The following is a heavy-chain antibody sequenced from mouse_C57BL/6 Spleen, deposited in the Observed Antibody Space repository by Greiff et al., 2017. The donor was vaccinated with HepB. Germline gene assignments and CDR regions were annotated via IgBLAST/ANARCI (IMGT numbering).Heavy chain of an antibody. D-gene: IGHD4-1*01. CDR3: ARGLTGNFDV. CDR1: GYTFTSYW. J-gene: IGHJ1*03. CDR2: IDPSDSYT. Sequence: QVQLQQPGAELVKPGASVKLSCKASGYTFTSYWMQWVKQRPGQGLEWIGEIDPSDSYTNYNQKFKGKATLTVDTSSSTAYMQLSSLTSEDSAVYYCARGLTGNFDVWGTGTTVTVSS. V-gene: IGHV1-50*01.